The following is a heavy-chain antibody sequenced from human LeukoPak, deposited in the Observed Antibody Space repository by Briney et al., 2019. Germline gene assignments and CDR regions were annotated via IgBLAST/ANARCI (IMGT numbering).Heavy chain of an antibody. CDR2: VNLQGST. CDR1: GGSISSYY. J-gene: IGHJ4*02. Sequence: PSETLSLTCTVSGGSISSYYWSWVRQPPGKGLEWIGEVNLQGSTNYNPSLMGRVAISVGTSENHISLQLTSVTAADTAVYYCAREGGPYRPLDYSGQGTLVTVSS. V-gene: IGHV4-34*01. CDR3: AREGGPYRPLDY.